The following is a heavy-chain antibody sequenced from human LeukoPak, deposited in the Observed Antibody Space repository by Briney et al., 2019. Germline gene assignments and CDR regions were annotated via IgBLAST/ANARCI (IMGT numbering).Heavy chain of an antibody. D-gene: IGHD4-17*01. CDR2: INHSGST. CDR1: GGSFSGYY. V-gene: IGHV4-34*01. J-gene: IGHJ5*02. CDR3: ARVFVTTVTKYNWFDP. Sequence: SETLSLTCAVYGGSFSGYYWSRIRQPPGKGLEWIGEINHSGSTNYNPSLKSRVTISVDTSKNQFSLKLSSVTAADTAVYYCARVFVTTVTKYNWFDPWGQGTLVTVSS.